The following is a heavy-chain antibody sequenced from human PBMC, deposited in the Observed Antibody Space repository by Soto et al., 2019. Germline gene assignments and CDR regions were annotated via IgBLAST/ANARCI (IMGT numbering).Heavy chain of an antibody. J-gene: IGHJ4*02. D-gene: IGHD2-2*02. CDR1: GFTFSSYS. V-gene: IGHV3-21*01. Sequence: GGSLRLSCAASGFTFSSYSMNWVRQAPGKGLEWVSSISSSSSYIYYADSVKGRFTISRDNAKNSLYLQMNSLRAEDTAVYYCAREKHCSSTSCYRFDYWGQGTLVTVSS. CDR3: AREKHCSSTSCYRFDY. CDR2: ISSSSSYI.